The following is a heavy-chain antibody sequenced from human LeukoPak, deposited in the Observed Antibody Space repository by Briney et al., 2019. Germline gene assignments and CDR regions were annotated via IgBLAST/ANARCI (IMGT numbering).Heavy chain of an antibody. CDR1: GFTFSSYS. Sequence: PGGSLRLSCAASGFTFSSYSMNWVRQAPGKGPEWVSSISSSSSYIYYADSVKGRFTISRDNAKNSLYLQMNSLRAEDTAVYYCARDRHLEWPRYAFDIWGQGTMVTVSS. D-gene: IGHD3-3*01. V-gene: IGHV3-21*01. J-gene: IGHJ3*02. CDR2: ISSSSSYI. CDR3: ARDRHLEWPRYAFDI.